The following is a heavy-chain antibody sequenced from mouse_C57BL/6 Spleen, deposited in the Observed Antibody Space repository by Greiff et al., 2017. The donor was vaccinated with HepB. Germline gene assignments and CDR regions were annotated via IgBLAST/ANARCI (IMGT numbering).Heavy chain of an antibody. CDR2: ISSGSSTI. CDR1: GFTFSDYG. V-gene: IGHV5-17*01. D-gene: IGHD2-2*01. CDR3: ARQGSTMVTTRAMDY. Sequence: EVKLVESGGGLVKPGGSLKLSCAASGFTFSDYGMHWVRQAPEKGLEWVAYISSGSSTIYYADTVKGRFTISRDNAKNTLFLQMTSLRSEDTAMYYCARQGSTMVTTRAMDYWGQGTSVTVSS. J-gene: IGHJ4*01.